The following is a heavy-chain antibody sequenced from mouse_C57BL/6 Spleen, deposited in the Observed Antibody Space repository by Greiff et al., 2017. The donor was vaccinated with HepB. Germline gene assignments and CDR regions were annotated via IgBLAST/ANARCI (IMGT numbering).Heavy chain of an antibody. J-gene: IGHJ4*01. D-gene: IGHD1-1*01. CDR3: ARGPDYYGSSYYAMDY. CDR1: GYTFTSYW. V-gene: IGHV1-52*01. CDR2: IDPSDSET. Sequence: VQLQQPGAELVRPGSSVKLSCKASGYTFTSYWMHWVKQRPIQGLEWIGNIDPSDSETHYNQKFKDKATLTVDKSSSTAYMQLSSLTSEDSAVYYCARGPDYYGSSYYAMDYWGQGTSVTVSS.